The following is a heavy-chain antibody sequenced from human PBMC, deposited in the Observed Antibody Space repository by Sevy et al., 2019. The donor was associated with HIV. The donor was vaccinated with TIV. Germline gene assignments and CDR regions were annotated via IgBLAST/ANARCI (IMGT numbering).Heavy chain of an antibody. V-gene: IGHV1-24*01. CDR2: FDPEDAET. Sequence: ASVKVSCKVSGSTLSQMAMHWVRQAPGKGLEWMATFDPEDAETIYTQNLQGRVTMTEDTSRDTAYMELSNLRSEDTAVYYCATTKDYYESSGEPFDYWGQGTLVTVSS. CDR1: GSTLSQMA. J-gene: IGHJ4*02. CDR3: ATTKDYYESSGEPFDY. D-gene: IGHD3-22*01.